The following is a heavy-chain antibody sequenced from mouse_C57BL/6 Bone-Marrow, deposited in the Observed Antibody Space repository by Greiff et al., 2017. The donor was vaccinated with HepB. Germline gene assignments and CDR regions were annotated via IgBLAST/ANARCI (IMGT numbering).Heavy chain of an antibody. J-gene: IGHJ2*01. CDR1: GYTFTSYW. CDR3: ARWPITTVVARGLYYFDY. V-gene: IGHV1-50*01. Sequence: QVQLQQPGAELVKPGASVKLSCKASGYTFTSYWMQWVKQRPGQGLEWIGEIDPSDSYTNYNQKFKGKATLTVDTSSRPAYMQLSSLTSEDSAVYYCARWPITTVVARGLYYFDYWGQGTTRTVSS. CDR2: IDPSDSYT. D-gene: IGHD1-1*01.